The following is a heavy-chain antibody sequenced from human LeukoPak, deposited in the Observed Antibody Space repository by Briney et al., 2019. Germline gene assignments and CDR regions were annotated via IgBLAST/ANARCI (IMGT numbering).Heavy chain of an antibody. D-gene: IGHD4-17*01. CDR2: ISPSGENT. V-gene: IGHV3-23*01. J-gene: IGHJ4*02. Sequence: GGSLRLSCAASGLTFSITGMTWVRQAPGKGLEWVSTISPSGENTHYPDSVKGRFTISRDNSKNTLSLEINGLRVDDTAVYYCARDAGGAWPFDYWGQGTRVTVSS. CDR3: ARDAGGAWPFDY. CDR1: GLTFSITG.